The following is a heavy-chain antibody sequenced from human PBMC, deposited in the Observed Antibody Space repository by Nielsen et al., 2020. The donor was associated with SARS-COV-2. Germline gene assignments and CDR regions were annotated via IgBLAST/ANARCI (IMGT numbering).Heavy chain of an antibody. Sequence: GGSLRLSCAASGFTFSSYGMHWVRQAPGKGLEWVAVIWYDGSNKYYADSVKGRFTISRDNSKNTLYLQMNSLRAEDTAVYYCATHPSSSAYYYYGMDVWGQGTTVTVSS. J-gene: IGHJ6*02. CDR1: GFTFSSYG. CDR3: ATHPSSSAYYYYGMDV. CDR2: IWYDGSNK. V-gene: IGHV3-33*01. D-gene: IGHD6-6*01.